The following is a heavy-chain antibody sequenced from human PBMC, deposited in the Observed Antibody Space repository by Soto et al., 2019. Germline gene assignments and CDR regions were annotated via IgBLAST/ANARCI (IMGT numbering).Heavy chain of an antibody. J-gene: IGHJ4*02. CDR2: IYHSGST. CDR3: ARWSSYYFDY. Sequence: TLSLTCAVSGGSISSGGYSWSWIRQPPGKGLEWIGYIYHSGSTYYNPSLKSRVTISVDRSKNQFSLKLSSVTAADTAVYYCARWSSYYFDYWGQGTLVTVSS. V-gene: IGHV4-30-2*01. CDR1: GGSISSGGYS.